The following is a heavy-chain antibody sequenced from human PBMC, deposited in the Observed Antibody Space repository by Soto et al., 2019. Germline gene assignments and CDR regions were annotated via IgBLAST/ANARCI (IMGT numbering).Heavy chain of an antibody. CDR2: IYPGDSDT. Sequence: EVQLVQSGAEVKKPGESLKISCKGSGYSFTSYWIGWVRQMPGKGLEWMGIIYPGDSDTRYSPYFQGQVTISADKPISTAYLQWSSLKASDNAMYYCARRVRDYGSGSRDYYYYYMDVWGKGTTVTVSS. D-gene: IGHD3-10*01. V-gene: IGHV5-51*04. CDR1: GYSFTSYW. CDR3: ARRVRDYGSGSRDYYYYYMDV. J-gene: IGHJ6*03.